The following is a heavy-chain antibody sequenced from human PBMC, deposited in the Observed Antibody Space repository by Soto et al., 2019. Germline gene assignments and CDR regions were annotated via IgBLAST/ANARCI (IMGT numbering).Heavy chain of an antibody. D-gene: IGHD3-22*01. CDR3: ASTRITMIVVVITPPPDY. Sequence: PGGSLRLSCAASGFTFSDYYMSWIRQAPGKGLEWVSYISSSGSTIYYADSVKGRFTISRDNAKNSLYLQMNSLRAEDTAVYYCASTRITMIVVVITPPPDYWGQGTLVTVSS. V-gene: IGHV3-11*01. CDR1: GFTFSDYY. CDR2: ISSSGSTI. J-gene: IGHJ4*02.